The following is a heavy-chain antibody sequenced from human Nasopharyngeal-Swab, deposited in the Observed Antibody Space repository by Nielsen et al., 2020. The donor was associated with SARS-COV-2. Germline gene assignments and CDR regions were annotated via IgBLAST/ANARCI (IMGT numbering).Heavy chain of an antibody. V-gene: IGHV5-10-1*01. D-gene: IGHD3-10*01. CDR3: ARLTYYYGSGKYTSRFDY. J-gene: IGHJ4*02. Sequence: VRQTPGKGLAWVGRIDPSDSYTNYSPSFQGHITISTDKSISTAYLQWSSLKASDTAMYYCARLTYYYGSGKYTSRFDYWGQGTLVTVSS. CDR2: IDPSDSYT.